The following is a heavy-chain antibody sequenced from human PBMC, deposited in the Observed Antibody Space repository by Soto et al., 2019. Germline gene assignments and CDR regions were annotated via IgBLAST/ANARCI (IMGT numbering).Heavy chain of an antibody. D-gene: IGHD1-26*01. V-gene: IGHV1-3*01. J-gene: IGHJ6*02. Sequence: KFQGRATITRDTSASTAYMELSSLRSEDTAMYYCARDLSGTYYYYGMDVWGQGTTVTVSS. CDR3: ARDLSGTYYYYGMDV.